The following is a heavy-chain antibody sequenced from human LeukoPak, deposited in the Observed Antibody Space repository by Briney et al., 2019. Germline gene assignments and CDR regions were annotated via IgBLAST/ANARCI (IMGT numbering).Heavy chain of an antibody. V-gene: IGHV1-69*06. CDR3: ASLNYYDTSGYFDY. Sequence: ASVKVSCKASGGMFSSYVISWVRQAPGQGLEWMGGIIPMFGTANYAQKFQDRVTITADKSTSTDYMELSSLRSEDTAVYYCASLNYYDTSGYFDYWGQGTLVTVSS. CDR1: GGMFSSYV. CDR2: IIPMFGTA. D-gene: IGHD3-22*01. J-gene: IGHJ4*02.